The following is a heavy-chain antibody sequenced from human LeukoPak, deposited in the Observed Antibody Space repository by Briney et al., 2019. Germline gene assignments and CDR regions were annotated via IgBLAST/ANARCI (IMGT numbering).Heavy chain of an antibody. CDR3: ARDTPYYDSLSDAFDI. V-gene: IGHV1-18*01. D-gene: IGHD3-22*01. Sequence: GASVKVSCKASGYTFTSYGISWVRQAPGQGLEWMVWISAYNGNTNYAQKLQGRVTMTTDTSTSTAYMELRSLRSDDTAVYYCARDTPYYDSLSDAFDIWGQGTMVTVSS. J-gene: IGHJ3*02. CDR2: ISAYNGNT. CDR1: GYTFTSYG.